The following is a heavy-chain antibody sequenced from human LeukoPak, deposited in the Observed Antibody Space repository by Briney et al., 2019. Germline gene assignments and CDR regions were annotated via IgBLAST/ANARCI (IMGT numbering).Heavy chain of an antibody. D-gene: IGHD3-22*01. Sequence: GGSLRLSCAASGFTVSSNYMSWVRQAPGKGLEWVSVIYGGGSTYYADSVKGRFTISRDNSKNTLYLQMNSLRAEDTAVYYCAREAYYYDSSGYYVNWGQGTLVTVSS. J-gene: IGHJ4*02. V-gene: IGHV3-66*01. CDR1: GFTVSSNY. CDR2: IYGGGST. CDR3: AREAYYYDSSGYYVN.